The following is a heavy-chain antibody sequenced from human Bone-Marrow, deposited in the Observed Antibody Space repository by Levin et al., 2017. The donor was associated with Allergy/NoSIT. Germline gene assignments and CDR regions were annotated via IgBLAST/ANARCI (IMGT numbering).Heavy chain of an antibody. D-gene: IGHD6-19*01. J-gene: IGHJ4*02. Sequence: SCAASGFTVSTSYMTWVRQAPGKGLEWVSIIYGGGSTFYADSVKGRFTISRDNSKNTLYLQMNSLRADDTAVYYCARVGVGTVAGNYFDDWGQGTLVTVSS. V-gene: IGHV3-53*01. CDR3: ARVGVGTVAGNYFDD. CDR1: GFTVSTSY. CDR2: IYGGGST.